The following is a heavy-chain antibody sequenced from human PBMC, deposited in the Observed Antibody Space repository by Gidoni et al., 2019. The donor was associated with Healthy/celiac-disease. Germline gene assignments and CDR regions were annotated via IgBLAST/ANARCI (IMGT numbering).Heavy chain of an antibody. CDR1: GYTFTSSY. D-gene: IGHD2-21*02. CDR3: ARDLREVVVTARDAFDI. J-gene: IGHJ3*02. CDR2: INPSGGST. Sequence: QVQLVQSGAEVKKPGASVKVSCKASGYTFTSSYMHWGRQAPGQGLEWMGIINPSGGSTSYAQKFQGRVTMNKDTSTSTVYMELSSLRSEDTAVYYCARDLREVVVTARDAFDIWGQGTMVTVSS. V-gene: IGHV1-46*01.